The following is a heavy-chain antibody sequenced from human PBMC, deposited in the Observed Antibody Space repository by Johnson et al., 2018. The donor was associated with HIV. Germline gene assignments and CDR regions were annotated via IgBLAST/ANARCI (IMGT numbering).Heavy chain of an antibody. CDR1: GFTFSSNY. V-gene: IGHV3-66*01. J-gene: IGHJ3*02. Sequence: EVQLVESGGGVVQPGRSLRLSCAASGFTFSSNYMSWVRQAPGKGLEWVSVIYSGGSTYYADSVKGRFTISRDNSKNTLYLQMNSLRAEDTAVYYCAREAYCSGGSCYDAFDIWGQGTMVTVSS. CDR2: IYSGGST. CDR3: AREAYCSGGSCYDAFDI. D-gene: IGHD2-15*01.